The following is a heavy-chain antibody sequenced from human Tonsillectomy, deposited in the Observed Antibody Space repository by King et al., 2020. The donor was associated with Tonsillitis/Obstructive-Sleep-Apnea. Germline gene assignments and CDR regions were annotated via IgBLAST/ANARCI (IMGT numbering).Heavy chain of an antibody. CDR2: IYYSGST. D-gene: IGHD6-13*01. Sequence: QLQESGPGLVKPSETLSLTCTVSGGSISSSSYYWGWIRQPPGKGLEWIGSIYYSGSTYYNPSLKSRVTISVDTSKNQFSLKLSSVTAADTAVYYCARLVAAAGKFDYWGQGTLVTVS. V-gene: IGHV4-39*01. CDR1: GGSISSSSYY. CDR3: ARLVAAAGKFDY. J-gene: IGHJ4*02.